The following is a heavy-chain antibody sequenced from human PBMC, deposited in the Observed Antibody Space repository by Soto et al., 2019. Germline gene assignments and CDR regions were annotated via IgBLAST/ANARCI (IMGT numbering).Heavy chain of an antibody. Sequence: GGSLRLSCAASRFTFSSYTMNWVRRAPGKGLEWVSSISSSSNHIYYADSVRGRFTISRDNAKNSLYLQMNSLRAEDTAVYYCARDHIASSITMPLGWFDPWGQGTLVTVSS. CDR2: ISSSSNHI. V-gene: IGHV3-21*01. D-gene: IGHD3-10*01. CDR3: ARDHIASSITMPLGWFDP. J-gene: IGHJ5*02. CDR1: RFTFSSYT.